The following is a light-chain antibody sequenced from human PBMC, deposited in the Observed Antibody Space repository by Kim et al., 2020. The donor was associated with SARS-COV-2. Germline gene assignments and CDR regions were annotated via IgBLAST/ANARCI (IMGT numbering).Light chain of an antibody. J-gene: IGLJ2*01. CDR2: QDN. CDR3: QAWDDTTVV. CDR1: NLGDKY. Sequence: SYELTQPPSVSVSPGQTASVTCSGDNLGDKYACWYQQKPGQSPVLVIYQDNKRPSGIPERFSGSNSGNTATLTISGTQAMDEADYYCQAWDDTTVVFGGG. V-gene: IGLV3-1*01.